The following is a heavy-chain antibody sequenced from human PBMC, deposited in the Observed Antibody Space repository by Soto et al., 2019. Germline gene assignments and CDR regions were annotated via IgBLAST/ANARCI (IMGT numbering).Heavy chain of an antibody. D-gene: IGHD6-6*01. Sequence: QVQLQESGPGLVKPSQTLSLTCNVSGGSISSGGYYWSWIRQHPGKGLEWIGYIYYSGSTYYNPSLKSRVTISVDTSKNQFSLKLSSVTAADTAVYYCARGGGPSIAARPGHFDYWGQGTLVTVSS. V-gene: IGHV4-31*03. CDR2: IYYSGST. J-gene: IGHJ4*02. CDR3: ARGGGPSIAARPGHFDY. CDR1: GGSISSGGYY.